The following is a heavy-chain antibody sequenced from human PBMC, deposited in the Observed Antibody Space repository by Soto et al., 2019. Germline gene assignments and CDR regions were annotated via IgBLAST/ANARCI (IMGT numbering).Heavy chain of an antibody. V-gene: IGHV1-58*01. D-gene: IGHD6-13*01. Sequence: SVKVSCKASGFTFTSSAVQWVRQARGQRLEWIGWIVVGSGNTNYAQKFQERVTITRDMSTSTAYMELSSLRSEDTAVYYCAAVPSYSSSWYKNSKYYYYGMDVWG. J-gene: IGHJ6*02. CDR2: IVVGSGNT. CDR3: AAVPSYSSSWYKNSKYYYYGMDV. CDR1: GFTFTSSA.